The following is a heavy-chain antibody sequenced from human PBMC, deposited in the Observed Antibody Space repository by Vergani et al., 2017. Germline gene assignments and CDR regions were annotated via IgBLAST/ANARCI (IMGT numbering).Heavy chain of an antibody. CDR3: ASGKYYSXSTSHFRGRYFDV. CDR1: GDSIISRSYY. D-gene: IGHD3-16*01. CDR2: IYNSGNG. V-gene: IGHV4-39*01. Sequence: QLQLQDSGPGLLKASETLSLTCTVSGDSIISRSYYWGWIRQPPGKGLEWIGSIYNSGNGDSSSSLKRRVTISADTSKNEFSLRLTSVTAADTAVYYCASGKYYSXSTSHFRGRYFDVWGRGTLVTVPS. J-gene: IGHJ2*01.